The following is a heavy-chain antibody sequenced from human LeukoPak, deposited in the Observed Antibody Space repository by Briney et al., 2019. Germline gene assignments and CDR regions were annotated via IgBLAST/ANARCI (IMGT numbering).Heavy chain of an antibody. Sequence: GGSLRLSCAASGFTFSSYDMYWVRQAPGKGLDWVAFVRYDGSQKYYADSVKGRFTISRDNSKNTLYLQMNSLRAEDTAVYYCAKSHHVTAIDYWGQGTLVTVSS. V-gene: IGHV3-30*02. CDR3: AKSHHVTAIDY. CDR1: GFTFSSYD. J-gene: IGHJ4*02. CDR2: VRYDGSQK. D-gene: IGHD2-21*02.